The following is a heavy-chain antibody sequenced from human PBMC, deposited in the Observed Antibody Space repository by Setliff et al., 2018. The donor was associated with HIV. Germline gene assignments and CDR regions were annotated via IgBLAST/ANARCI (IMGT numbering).Heavy chain of an antibody. J-gene: IGHJ6*03. V-gene: IGHV4-38-2*01. CDR2: THHSGST. CDR3: ARVLPSSYYYYMDV. CDR1: ASSISSDYC. Sequence: SETLSLTCAVSASSISSDYCWGWIRQPPGKGLEWIGSTHHSGSTYYNPSLNSRVTISVDTSKNHFSLKLRSVTAADTAVYYCARVLPSSYYYYMDVWGKGTTVTVSS.